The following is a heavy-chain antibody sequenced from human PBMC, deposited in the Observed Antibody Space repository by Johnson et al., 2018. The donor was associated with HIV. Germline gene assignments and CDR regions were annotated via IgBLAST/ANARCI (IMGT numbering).Heavy chain of an antibody. Sequence: EVQLVESGGGLVQPGGSLRLSCAASGFTFSSYAMSWVRQAPGKGLEWVSAISGSGGSTYYADSVKGRFTISRDNSKNTLYLQMNSLRAEDTAVYYCAKTEDRGYRMETGAFDIWGQGTMVTVSS. CDR1: GFTFSSYA. CDR2: ISGSGGST. J-gene: IGHJ3*02. V-gene: IGHV3-23*04. CDR3: AKTEDRGYRMETGAFDI. D-gene: IGHD5-18*01.